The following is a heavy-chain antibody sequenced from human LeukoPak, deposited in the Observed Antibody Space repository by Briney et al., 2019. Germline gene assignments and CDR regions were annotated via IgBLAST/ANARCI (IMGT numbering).Heavy chain of an antibody. CDR3: ARDLGSGWYSFDY. D-gene: IGHD6-19*01. V-gene: IGHV1-2*02. J-gene: IGHJ4*02. CDR2: INPNSGGT. CDR1: GYTFTGYY. Sequence: ASVTVSCTASGYTFTGYYMHWVRQAPGQGLEWMGWINPNSGGTNYAQKFQGRVTMNRDTSISTAYMELSRLRSDDTAVYYCARDLGSGWYSFDYWGQGTLVTVSS.